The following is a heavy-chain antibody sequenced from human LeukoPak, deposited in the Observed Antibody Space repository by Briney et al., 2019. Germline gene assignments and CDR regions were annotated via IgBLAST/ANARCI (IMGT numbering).Heavy chain of an antibody. CDR2: ISGSDGST. V-gene: IGHV3-23*01. J-gene: IGHJ4*02. CDR3: AKVETSGGANCYALDY. Sequence: PGGSLRLSCAASRFTFSSYAMTSVRQAPDKGLEWVSAISGSDGSTYYADSVKGRFTISRDDSQNTLYLQMNSLSAEDTAVYYCAKVETSGGANCYALDYWGQGTLVTVSS. D-gene: IGHD2-2*01. CDR1: RFTFSSYA.